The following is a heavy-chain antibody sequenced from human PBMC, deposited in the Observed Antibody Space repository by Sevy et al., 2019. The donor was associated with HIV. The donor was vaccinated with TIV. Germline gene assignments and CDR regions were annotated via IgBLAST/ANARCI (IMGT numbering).Heavy chain of an antibody. V-gene: IGHV4-4*07. CDR2: IFTSWTT. CDR1: GDSISTFY. J-gene: IGHJ4*02. Sequence: SETQSLTCTVSGDSISTFYWGWIRQPAGKGLEWIGRIFTSWTTNYNPSLKSRLTMSVDTSKNQFSLKLSSVTAADTAVYYCARVRGYGDSFYFDYWGQGILVTVSS. CDR3: ARVRGYGDSFYFDY. D-gene: IGHD4-17*01.